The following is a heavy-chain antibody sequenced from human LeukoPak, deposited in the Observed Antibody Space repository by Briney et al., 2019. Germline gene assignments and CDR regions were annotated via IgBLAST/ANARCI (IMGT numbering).Heavy chain of an antibody. J-gene: IGHJ4*02. CDR1: GLTLSNYW. V-gene: IGHV3-7*02. Sequence: GGSLRLSCVVSGLTLSNYWMNWDRQAPGKGLEWVGNINPDGGEERYVDSVKGRFVISRDSAKNSLYLQMNSLRAEDTAVYYCAIWGADQNYWGQGTLVTVSS. CDR2: INPDGGEE. D-gene: IGHD3-16*01. CDR3: AIWGADQNY.